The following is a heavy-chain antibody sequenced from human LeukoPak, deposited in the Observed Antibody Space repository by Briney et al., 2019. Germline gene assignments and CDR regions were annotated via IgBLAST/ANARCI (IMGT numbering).Heavy chain of an antibody. CDR2: ISSSSSYI. CDR3: ARDQVAGHRYYYYYGMDV. CDR1: GFTFSSYS. D-gene: IGHD6-19*01. V-gene: IGHV3-21*01. Sequence: GGSLRLSCAASGFTFSSYSMNWVRQAPGKGLEWVSSISSSSSYIYYADSVKGRFTISRDNAKNSLYLQMNSLRAEDTAVYYCARDQVAGHRYYYYYGMDVWGQGTTVTVSS. J-gene: IGHJ6*02.